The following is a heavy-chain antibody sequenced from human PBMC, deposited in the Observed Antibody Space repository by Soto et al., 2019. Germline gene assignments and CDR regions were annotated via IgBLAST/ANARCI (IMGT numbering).Heavy chain of an antibody. CDR3: AILAAAVPY. CDR2: ISSNGGST. D-gene: IGHD6-13*01. J-gene: IGHJ4*02. CDR1: GFTFSSYA. Sequence: EVQLVESGRGLVQPGGSLRLSCAASGFTFSSYAMHWVRQAPGKGLEYVSAISSNGGSTYYANSVKGRFTISRDNSKNTLYLQMGSLRAEDMAVYYCAILAAAVPYWGQGTLVTVSS. V-gene: IGHV3-64*01.